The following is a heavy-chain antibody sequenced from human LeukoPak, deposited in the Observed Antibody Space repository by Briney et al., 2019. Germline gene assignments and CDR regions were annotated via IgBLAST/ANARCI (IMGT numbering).Heavy chain of an antibody. Sequence: GGSLRLSCAASGFNFNTYWMSWVRQAPGKGLEWVAVIWYDGSNKYYADSVKGRFTISRDNSKNTLYLQMNSLRAEDTAVYYCAKDFLPYGGNPWGWGQGTLVTVSS. CDR2: IWYDGSNK. CDR3: AKDFLPYGGNPWG. CDR1: GFNFNTYW. J-gene: IGHJ4*02. D-gene: IGHD4-23*01. V-gene: IGHV3-30*02.